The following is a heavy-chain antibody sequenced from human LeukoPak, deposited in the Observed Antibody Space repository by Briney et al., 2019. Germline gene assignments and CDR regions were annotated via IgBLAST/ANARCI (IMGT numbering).Heavy chain of an antibody. CDR3: ARDGYSGSYFAFDI. D-gene: IGHD1-26*01. J-gene: IGHJ3*02. CDR2: IYSGGST. Sequence: GGSLRLSCAASGFTVSSNYMTWVRHAPAKGLEWVSVIYSGGSTYYADSVKGRFTISRDNSKNTLYLQMNSLRAEDAAVYYCARDGYSGSYFAFDIWGHGTMVTVSS. CDR1: GFTVSSNY. V-gene: IGHV3-53*01.